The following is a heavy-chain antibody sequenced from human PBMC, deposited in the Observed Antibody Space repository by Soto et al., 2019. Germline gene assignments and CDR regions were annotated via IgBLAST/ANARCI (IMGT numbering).Heavy chain of an antibody. Sequence: QVTLKESGPVLVKPTETLTLTCTVSGFSLSNARMGVSWIRQPPGKALEWLAHIFSNDEKSYSTSLKSRLTISKDTSKSPVVPNMTHMDPVDTATYFCARNVIEWEVASDAFDIWGQGKKGTVSS. V-gene: IGHV2-26*01. J-gene: IGHJ3*02. CDR2: IFSNDEK. CDR1: GFSLSNARMG. D-gene: IGHD3-16*02. CDR3: ARNVIEWEVASDAFDI.